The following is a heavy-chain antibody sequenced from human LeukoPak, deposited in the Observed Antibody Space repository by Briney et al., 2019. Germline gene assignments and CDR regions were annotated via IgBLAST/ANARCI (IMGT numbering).Heavy chain of an antibody. CDR3: ARGGYSKFGL. V-gene: IGHV3-49*04. CDR1: GFTFGDYA. J-gene: IGHJ4*02. CDR2: IRSKAYGGTT. Sequence: GGSLRLSRTASGFTFGDYAMSWVRQAPGKGLEWVGFIRSKAYGGTTEYAASVKGRFTISGDDSKSIAYLQMNSLKTEDTAVYYCARGGYSKFGLWGQGTLVTVSS. D-gene: IGHD1-1*01.